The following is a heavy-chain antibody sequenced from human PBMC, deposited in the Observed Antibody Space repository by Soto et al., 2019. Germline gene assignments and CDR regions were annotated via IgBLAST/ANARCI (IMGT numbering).Heavy chain of an antibody. V-gene: IGHV4-31*02. Sequence: QVQLQESGPGLVKPSETLSFTCNVSGVSISSGDFYWSWIRQLPGKGLEWIGYINHRGGTYYNPALKRRITISVDTSKNQFSLKMTSVTAADTAVYFCARAPGRMMNALRYYYGLDVWGQGTTVTVSS. CDR2: INHRGGT. CDR1: GVSISSGDFY. CDR3: ARAPGRMMNALRYYYGLDV. D-gene: IGHD2-8*01. J-gene: IGHJ6*02.